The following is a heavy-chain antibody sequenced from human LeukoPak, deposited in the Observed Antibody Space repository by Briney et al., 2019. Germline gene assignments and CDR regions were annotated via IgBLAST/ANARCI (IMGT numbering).Heavy chain of an antibody. J-gene: IGHJ6*03. CDR2: ISAYNGNT. V-gene: IGHV1-18*01. CDR3: ARDGASSISYYYYMDV. Sequence: EASVTVSFKASGYTFTNYGISWVRQAPGQGLEWMGWISAYNGNTNYAQKLQGRVTMTTDTSTSTAYMELRSLRSDDTAVYYCARDGASSISYYYYMDVWGKGTTVTVSS. CDR1: GYTFTNYG. D-gene: IGHD6-6*01.